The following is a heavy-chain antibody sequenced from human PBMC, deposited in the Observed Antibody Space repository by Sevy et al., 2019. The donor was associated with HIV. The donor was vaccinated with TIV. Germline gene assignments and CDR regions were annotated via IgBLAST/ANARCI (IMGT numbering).Heavy chain of an antibody. Sequence: GGSLRLSCAASGFIFSTYNMNWVRQAPGKGLEWVSSISHSSTYIYYTDSLKGRFTVSRDNAKNSLYLQMHSRRAEDTAIYDCAREFGRGTTGGGPDYGMDVWGQGTTVTVSS. V-gene: IGHV3-21*06. J-gene: IGHJ6*02. CDR2: ISHSSTYI. CDR3: AREFGRGTTGGGPDYGMDV. CDR1: GFIFSTYN. D-gene: IGHD1-7*01.